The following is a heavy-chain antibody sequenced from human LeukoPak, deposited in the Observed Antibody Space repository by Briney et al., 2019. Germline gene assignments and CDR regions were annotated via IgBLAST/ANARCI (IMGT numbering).Heavy chain of an antibody. V-gene: IGHV1-69*13. J-gene: IGHJ6*02. CDR1: GGTFSSYA. Sequence: GASEKVSCKASGGTFSSYAISWVRQAPGQGLEWMGGIIPISGTANYAQKFQGRVTITADESTSTAYMELSSLRSEDTAVYYCARDEAAARPGYYYGMDVWGQGTTVTVSS. D-gene: IGHD6-6*01. CDR2: IIPISGTA. CDR3: ARDEAAARPGYYYGMDV.